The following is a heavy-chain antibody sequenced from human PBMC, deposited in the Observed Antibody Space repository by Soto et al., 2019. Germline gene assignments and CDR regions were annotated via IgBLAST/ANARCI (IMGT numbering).Heavy chain of an antibody. D-gene: IGHD2-15*01. CDR2: IYYSGST. V-gene: IGHV4-31*03. Sequence: QVQLQESGPGLVKPSQTLSLTCTVSGGSISSGGYYWSWIRQHPGKGLGWIGYIYYSGSTYYNPALKRRVTRSVDTSKSQFSLKLSSVTAADTAVYYCARDRCSGGSCAMDYWGQGTLVTVSS. J-gene: IGHJ4*02. CDR1: GGSISSGGYY. CDR3: ARDRCSGGSCAMDY.